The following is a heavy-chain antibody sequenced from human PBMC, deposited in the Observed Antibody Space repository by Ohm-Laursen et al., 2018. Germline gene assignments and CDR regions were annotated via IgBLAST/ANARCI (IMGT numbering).Heavy chain of an antibody. V-gene: IGHV3-21*01. CDR3: ARDGRYCSSTSCYTSPG. CDR2: ISSSSSYI. CDR1: GFTFSSYS. Sequence: SLRLSCAASGFTFSSYSMNWVRQAPGKGLEWVSSISSSSSYIYYADSVKGRFTISRDNAKNSLYLQMNSLRAEDTAVYYCARDGRYCSSTSCYTSPGWGQGTLVTVSS. J-gene: IGHJ4*02. D-gene: IGHD2-2*02.